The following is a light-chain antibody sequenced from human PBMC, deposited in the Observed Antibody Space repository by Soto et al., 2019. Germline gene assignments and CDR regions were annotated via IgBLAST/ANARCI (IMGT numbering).Light chain of an antibody. V-gene: IGKV1-9*01. CDR3: QQLTSHPLT. Sequence: IQLTQSPSSLSASVGDRVTITCRASQGISSYLAWYQQKPGKAPKLLIYAASTLQSGVPSRFSGSGSGTDFTLTISSLQPEDFATYYCQQLTSHPLTFGGGTKVEIK. J-gene: IGKJ4*01. CDR2: AAS. CDR1: QGISSY.